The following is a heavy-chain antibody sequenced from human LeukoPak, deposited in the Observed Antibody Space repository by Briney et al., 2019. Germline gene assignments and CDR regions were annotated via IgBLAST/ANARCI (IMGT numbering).Heavy chain of an antibody. J-gene: IGHJ5*02. Sequence: ASETLSLTCTGSGYSITSGGYYWGWIRQRPGKGLEWIGYIYKTGSTYYNPSRKSRVTMTVDTSRNQISLTVTSVTDANTAVYYCARVVFPRGQGTLVTVSS. CDR1: GYSITSGGYY. V-gene: IGHV4-31*03. CDR3: ARVVFP. D-gene: IGHD3-16*01. CDR2: IYKTGST.